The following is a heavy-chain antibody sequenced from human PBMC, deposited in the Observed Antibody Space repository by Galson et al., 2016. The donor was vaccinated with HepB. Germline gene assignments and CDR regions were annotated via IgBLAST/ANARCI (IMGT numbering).Heavy chain of an antibody. V-gene: IGHV3-7*01. CDR1: GFTFSNYW. D-gene: IGHD3-16*01. CDR2: MNQDGSEK. CDR3: ARNYGPFDL. J-gene: IGHJ5*02. Sequence: SLRLSCAVSGFTFSNYWLSWVRQAPGKGLEWVANMNQDGSEKYFVDSVKGRFTISRDNAQNSVYLQMNSLRAEDTAVYYCARNYGPFDLWGQGTLVIVSS.